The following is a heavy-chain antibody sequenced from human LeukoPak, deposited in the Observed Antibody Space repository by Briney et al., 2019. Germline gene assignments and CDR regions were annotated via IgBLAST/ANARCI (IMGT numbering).Heavy chain of an antibody. J-gene: IGHJ5*02. CDR1: GYTFTGYY. CDR3: ARDPRVIRQRGNNWFDP. CDR2: INPNSGGT. D-gene: IGHD6-25*01. V-gene: IGHV1-2*02. Sequence: GASVKVSCKASGYTFTGYYLHWVRQAPGQGLEGMGWINPNSGGTNYAQKYQGRVTMTRDTSISTAYMELSRLRSDDTAVYYCARDPRVIRQRGNNWFDPWGQGTLVTVSS.